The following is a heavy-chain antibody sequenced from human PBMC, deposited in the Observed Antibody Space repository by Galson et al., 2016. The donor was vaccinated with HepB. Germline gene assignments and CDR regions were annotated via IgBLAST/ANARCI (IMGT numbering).Heavy chain of an antibody. CDR2: ISRSSSYI. CDR1: GFTFSSYS. D-gene: IGHD3-10*01. Sequence: SLRLSCAASGFTFSSYSINWVRQAPGKGLEWVSSISRSSSYIYYADSVKGRLTISRDNAKNSGYLQMNSLRAEDTAVYYCARVIGWFAEISGGAFDIWGQGTMVTVSS. J-gene: IGHJ3*02. CDR3: ARVIGWFAEISGGAFDI. V-gene: IGHV3-21*01.